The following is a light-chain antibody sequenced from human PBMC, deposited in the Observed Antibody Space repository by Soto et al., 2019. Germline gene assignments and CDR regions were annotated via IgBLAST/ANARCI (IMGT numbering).Light chain of an antibody. J-gene: IGKJ1*01. CDR2: AAS. Sequence: DIPLTQSPSFLSASVGDRVTITCRASQGISSYLAWYQQKPGKAPKLLIYAASPLQSGVPSRFSGSGSGTEFTLTISSLQPEDFATYYCQQLNSYPRTFGQGTKVEIK. CDR1: QGISSY. V-gene: IGKV1-9*01. CDR3: QQLNSYPRT.